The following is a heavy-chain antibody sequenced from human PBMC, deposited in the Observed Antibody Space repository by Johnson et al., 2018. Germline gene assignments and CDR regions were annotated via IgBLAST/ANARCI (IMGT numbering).Heavy chain of an antibody. CDR2: IYPGDSDT. CDR1: GYRFLSYW. CDR3: ARRGAAANMDV. V-gene: IGHV5-51*03. J-gene: IGHJ6*03. D-gene: IGHD2-2*01. Sequence: VQLVQSGAEVKKXGESLKIXCKGSGYRFLSYWIGWVRQMPGKGLEWMGIIYPGDSDTRYRPSFQGHVTISADKSISPAYLQWSSLKASDTAMYYCARRGAAANMDVWGTGTTVTVSS.